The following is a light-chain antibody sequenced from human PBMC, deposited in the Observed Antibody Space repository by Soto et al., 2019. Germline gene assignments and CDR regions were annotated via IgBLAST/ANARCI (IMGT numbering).Light chain of an antibody. CDR2: GAS. V-gene: IGKV3-20*01. CDR1: QSVSSSY. Sequence: EIVLTQSPATLSLSPGEIATLYFSASQSVSSSYLAWYQQKPGQAPRLLIYGASSRATGIPDRFSGSGSGTDFTLTISRLEPEDFAVYYCQQYGSSPGTFGQGTKVDIK. CDR3: QQYGSSPGT. J-gene: IGKJ1*01.